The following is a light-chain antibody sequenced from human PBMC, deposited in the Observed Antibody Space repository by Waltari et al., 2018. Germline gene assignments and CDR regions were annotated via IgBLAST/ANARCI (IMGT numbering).Light chain of an antibody. CDR2: DAS. Sequence: EIVLTQSPTTLSFSPGERSTLSCRASQSVSSYLVWYQQKPGQAPKFLIYDASNRATGVPARFSGSGSGTDFTLTINSLEPEDFAVYYCQQRSNWPITFGQGTRLEIK. J-gene: IGKJ5*01. CDR1: QSVSSY. CDR3: QQRSNWPIT. V-gene: IGKV3-11*01.